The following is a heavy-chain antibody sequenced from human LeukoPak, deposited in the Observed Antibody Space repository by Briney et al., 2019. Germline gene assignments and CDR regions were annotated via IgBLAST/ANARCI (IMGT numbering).Heavy chain of an antibody. D-gene: IGHD2-2*01. CDR3: AKAYCSSTSCQRFDY. Sequence: PGGSLRLSCAASGFTFSSYAMNWVRQAPGKGLEGVSVISGSGGSTYYADSVKGRFTISRDNSKNTLYLQMNSLRAEDTAVYYCAKAYCSSTSCQRFDYWGQGTLVTVSS. J-gene: IGHJ4*02. CDR2: ISGSGGST. V-gene: IGHV3-23*01. CDR1: GFTFSSYA.